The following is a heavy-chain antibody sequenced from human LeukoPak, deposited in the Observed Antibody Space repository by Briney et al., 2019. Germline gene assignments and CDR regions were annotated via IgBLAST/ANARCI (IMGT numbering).Heavy chain of an antibody. CDR3: ARKGGHFDY. Sequence: SETLSLTCTVSGDSINYYYWSWIRQSPGKGLEWIGYVYYNGSAKYHPSLKSQVTISVDMSKNQFSLKVSSVTAADTAIYYCARKGGHFDYWGQGTLVTVSS. CDR2: VYYNGSA. D-gene: IGHD2-15*01. V-gene: IGHV4-59*01. J-gene: IGHJ4*02. CDR1: GDSINYYY.